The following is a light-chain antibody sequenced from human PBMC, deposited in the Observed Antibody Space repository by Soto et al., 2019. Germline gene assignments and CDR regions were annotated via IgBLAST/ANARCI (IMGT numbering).Light chain of an antibody. J-gene: IGKJ5*01. CDR3: QQYDNLPIT. CDR2: DAS. V-gene: IGKV1-33*01. Sequence: DIQMTQSPSSLSASVGDRVTITCQASQDISNYLNWYQQKPGKAPKLLIYDASNLETGVPSRFSGSGSGTDFPFPISSLQPEDIATYYCQQYDNLPITFGQGTRLEIK. CDR1: QDISNY.